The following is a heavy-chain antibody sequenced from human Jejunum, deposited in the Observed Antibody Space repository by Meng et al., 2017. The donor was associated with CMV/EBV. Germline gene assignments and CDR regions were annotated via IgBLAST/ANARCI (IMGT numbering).Heavy chain of an antibody. J-gene: IGHJ4*02. Sequence: QLLESGGGLVQTGGSLRVSFAASGFTLSNYAMSWVRQAPGKGLEWVSSISGTGADSYYADSVKGRFTISRDNSKNTLYLQMNSLRVEDTAIYFCTRDGYNWIPFDSWGQGTLVTVSS. V-gene: IGHV3-23*01. CDR1: GFTLSNYA. CDR2: ISGTGADS. CDR3: TRDGYNWIPFDS. D-gene: IGHD5-24*01.